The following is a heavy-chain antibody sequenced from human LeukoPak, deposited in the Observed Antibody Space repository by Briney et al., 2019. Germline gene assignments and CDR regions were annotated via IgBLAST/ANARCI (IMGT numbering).Heavy chain of an antibody. CDR3: AKARVPAAMRGDWFDP. D-gene: IGHD2-2*01. CDR2: ISGSGGST. Sequence: GSLRLSCAASGFTFSSYAMSWVRHAPGKGLEWVSAISGSGGSTYYADSVKGRFTISRDNTKNTLYLQMNSLRAEDTAVYYCAKARVPAAMRGDWFDPWGQGTLVTVSS. J-gene: IGHJ5*02. V-gene: IGHV3-23*01. CDR1: GFTFSSYA.